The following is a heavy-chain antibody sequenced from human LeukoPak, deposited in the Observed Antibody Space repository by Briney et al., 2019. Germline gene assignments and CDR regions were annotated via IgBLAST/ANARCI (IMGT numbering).Heavy chain of an antibody. CDR3: ARGGSYLSAFDI. Sequence: GGSLRLSCAASGFSFSDAWMSWVRQIPGKGLEWVSIIYSGGSTFYADSAKGRFTISRDNSKNTLYLQMNSLRAEDTAVYYCARGGSYLSAFDIWGQGTMVTVSS. CDR1: GFSFSDAW. V-gene: IGHV3-53*01. CDR2: IYSGGST. J-gene: IGHJ3*02. D-gene: IGHD1-26*01.